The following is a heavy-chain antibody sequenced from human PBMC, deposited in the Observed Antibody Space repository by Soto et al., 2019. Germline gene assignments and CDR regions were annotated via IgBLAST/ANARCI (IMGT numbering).Heavy chain of an antibody. CDR3: VKFYAAIYYYGMDV. V-gene: IGHV3-48*01. J-gene: IGHJ6*02. D-gene: IGHD2-2*01. CDR1: GFTFSSYD. CDR2: ISRTGNTI. Sequence: GGSLRLSCAASGFTFSSYDINWVRQSPGKGLEWISYISRTGNTIYYADSVKGRFTISRDNAQSSLFLQMNSPRVDDSAVYCCVKFYAAIYYYGMDVWGQGTTVTVSS.